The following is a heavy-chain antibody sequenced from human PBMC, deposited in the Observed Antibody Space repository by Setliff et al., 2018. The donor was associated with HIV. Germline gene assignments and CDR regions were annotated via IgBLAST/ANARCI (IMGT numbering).Heavy chain of an antibody. CDR1: GDSIDSPHC. CDR3: ATLAAAGESYDY. D-gene: IGHD6-13*01. Sequence: PSETLSLTCTVSGDSIDSPHCWSWVRQPPGKGLEWIGEIFHGGNTNYSPSLESRVTLSVDKSKNQFSLRLSSVTAADTAVYYCATLAAAGESYDYWGQGSLVT. V-gene: IGHV4-4*02. CDR2: IFHGGNT. J-gene: IGHJ4*02.